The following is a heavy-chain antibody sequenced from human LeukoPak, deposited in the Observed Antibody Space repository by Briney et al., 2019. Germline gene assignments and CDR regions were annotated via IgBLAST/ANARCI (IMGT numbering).Heavy chain of an antibody. D-gene: IGHD3-10*01. CDR3: AKDHLELWFGEALYYYYYMDV. Sequence: GGSLRLSCAASGFTFSSYGMHWVRQAPGKGLEWVAFIRYDGSNKYYADSVKGRFTISRDNSKNTLYLQMSSLRAEDTAVYYCAKDHLELWFGEALYYYYYMDVWGKGTTVTISS. J-gene: IGHJ6*03. V-gene: IGHV3-30*02. CDR2: IRYDGSNK. CDR1: GFTFSSYG.